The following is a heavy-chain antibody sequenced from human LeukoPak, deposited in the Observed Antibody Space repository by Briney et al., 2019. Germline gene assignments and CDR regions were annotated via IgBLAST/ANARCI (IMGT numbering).Heavy chain of an antibody. V-gene: IGHV1-18*01. CDR3: ARGITMIVVVSPSDGGAFDY. J-gene: IGHJ4*02. CDR2: ISAYNGNT. Sequence: WASVKVSCKASGYTFTSYGISWVRQAPGQGLEWMGGISAYNGNTNYAQKLQGRVTMTTDTSTTTAYMELRSLRSDDTAVYYCARGITMIVVVSPSDGGAFDYWGQGTLVTVSS. CDR1: GYTFTSYG. D-gene: IGHD3-22*01.